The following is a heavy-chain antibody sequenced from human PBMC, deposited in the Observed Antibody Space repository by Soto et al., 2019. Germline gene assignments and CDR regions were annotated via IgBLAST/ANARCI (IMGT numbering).Heavy chain of an antibody. CDR2: ASYDGSYK. CDR1: GFTFSSFG. V-gene: IGHV3-30*18. Sequence: QVQLVESGGGVVQPGRSLRLSCEASGFTFSSFGMHWVRQAPGKGLEWVAVASYDGSYKYYADSVKGRFTISRDNSKKTLYLQMNSLRAEDTAVYYCAKERSVVATTPDFDYWGQGTLVTVSS. D-gene: IGHD5-12*01. J-gene: IGHJ4*02. CDR3: AKERSVVATTPDFDY.